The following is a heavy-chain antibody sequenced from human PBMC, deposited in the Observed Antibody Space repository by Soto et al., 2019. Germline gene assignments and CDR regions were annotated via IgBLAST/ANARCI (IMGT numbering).Heavy chain of an antibody. J-gene: IGHJ3*01. V-gene: IGHV1-2*02. Sequence: ASVKISCRASGYTFTGYYMHGVRQAPGQGLEWMGWINPNSGGTNYAQKFQGRVTMTRDTSISTAYMELSRLRSDDTAVYYRATESWNRAFGLAGEGARV. CDR2: INPNSGGT. CDR3: ATESWNRAFGL. CDR1: GYTFTGYY. D-gene: IGHD1-1*01.